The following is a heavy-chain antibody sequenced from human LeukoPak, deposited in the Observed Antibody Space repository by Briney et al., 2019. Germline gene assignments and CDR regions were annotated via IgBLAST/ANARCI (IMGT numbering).Heavy chain of an antibody. Sequence: GGSLRLSCAASGFTFSDYYMSWIRQAPGKGLEWVSYISSSGSTIYYADSVKGRFTISRDNAKNSLYLQMNSLRAEDTAVYYCARDSGYCSGGSCLSPCGMDVWGQGTTVTVSS. CDR3: ARDSGYCSGGSCLSPCGMDV. V-gene: IGHV3-11*01. D-gene: IGHD2-15*01. J-gene: IGHJ6*02. CDR2: ISSSGSTI. CDR1: GFTFSDYY.